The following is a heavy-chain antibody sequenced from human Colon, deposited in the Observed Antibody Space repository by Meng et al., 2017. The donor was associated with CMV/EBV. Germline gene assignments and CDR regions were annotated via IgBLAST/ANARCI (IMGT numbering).Heavy chain of an antibody. CDR3: ASYTWTQLCI. J-gene: IGHJ4*02. Sequence: GGSLRLSCAASGFIFGDYAMTWVRQAPGKGLEWVASIIGSGFYTYYADSVKGRFTISRDNSRNMIDLQMNNLTAEDTAVYYCASYTWTQLCIWGQGTLVTVSS. CDR1: GFIFGDYA. CDR2: IIGSGFYT. D-gene: IGHD5-18*01. V-gene: IGHV3-23*01.